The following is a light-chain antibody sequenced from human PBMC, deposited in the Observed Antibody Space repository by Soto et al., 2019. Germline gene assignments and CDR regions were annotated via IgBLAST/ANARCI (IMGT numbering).Light chain of an antibody. CDR3: QSYDSSRSAYV. CDR1: NSNIGAGYD. CDR2: GNT. Sequence: QSVLTQPPSLSGAPGQRVIISCTGSNSNIGAGYDVHWYQQLPGTAPKLLIYGNTNRPSGVPDRFSGSKFGTSASLAITGLQAEDEADYYCQSYDSSRSAYVFGTGTKLTVL. V-gene: IGLV1-40*01. J-gene: IGLJ1*01.